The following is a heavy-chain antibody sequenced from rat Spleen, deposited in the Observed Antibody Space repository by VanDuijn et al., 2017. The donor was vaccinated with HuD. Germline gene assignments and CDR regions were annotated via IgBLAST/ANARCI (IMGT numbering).Heavy chain of an antibody. V-gene: IGHV5S23*01. CDR1: GFTFSDYA. Sequence: EVQLVESGGGLVQPGRSLKLSCAASGFTFSDYAMAWVRQAPAKGLEWVASISTGDDDTYYRDSVKGRFTISRDNAKSTLYLQMDSLRSEDTATYYCTTDGLRVYQDWGQGVMVTVSS. CDR2: ISTGDDDT. J-gene: IGHJ2*01. CDR3: TTDGLRVYQD. D-gene: IGHD1-9*01.